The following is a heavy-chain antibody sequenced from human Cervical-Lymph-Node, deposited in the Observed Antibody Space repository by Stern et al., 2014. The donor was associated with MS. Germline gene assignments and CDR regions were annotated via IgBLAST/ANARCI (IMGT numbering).Heavy chain of an antibody. CDR3: TKDTYGPEDY. D-gene: IGHD3-10*01. CDR2: INRDAPIT. Sequence: EVHLVESGGALVQTGGSLRLSWVASGFTFRDYWLHWVRQTPGKGLVWVARINRDAPITNHADSVRGRFTISRDNARNTLYLQMNSLRAEDTAVYYCTKDTYGPEDYWGQGTSVTVSS. CDR1: GFTFRDYW. J-gene: IGHJ4*02. V-gene: IGHV3-74*02.